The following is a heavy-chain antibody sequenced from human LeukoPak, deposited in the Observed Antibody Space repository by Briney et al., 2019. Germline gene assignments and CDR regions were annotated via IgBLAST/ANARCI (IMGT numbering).Heavy chain of an antibody. CDR2: IPYDGSNK. CDR1: GFTFSSYG. Sequence: GGSLRLSCAAPGFTFSSYGMHWVRQAPGKGLEWVALIPYDGSNKYYTDSVKGRFTISRDNSKNTLYLQMNSLRAEDTAVYYCARGSGFLEWLLPKGAFDIWGQGTMVTVSS. D-gene: IGHD3-3*01. CDR3: ARGSGFLEWLLPKGAFDI. V-gene: IGHV3-30*02. J-gene: IGHJ3*02.